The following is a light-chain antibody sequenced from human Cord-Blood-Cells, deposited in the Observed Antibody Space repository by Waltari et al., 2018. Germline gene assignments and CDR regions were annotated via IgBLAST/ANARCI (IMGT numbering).Light chain of an antibody. CDR3: SSYTSSSTLYV. J-gene: IGLJ1*01. CDR1: SSYVGAYTY. CDR2: DVS. Sequence: SARTQPPSVSGSPGQSIPLSCTVPSSYVGAYTYVSWSPQHPGKAHKLMIYDVSNRPSGVSNRFSGSKSGNTASLTISGLQAEDEADYYCSSYTSSSTLYVFGTGTKVTVL. V-gene: IGLV2-14*01.